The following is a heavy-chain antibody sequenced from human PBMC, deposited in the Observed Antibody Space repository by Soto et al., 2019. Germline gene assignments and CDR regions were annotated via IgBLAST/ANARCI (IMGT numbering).Heavy chain of an antibody. J-gene: IGHJ6*02. Sequence: GESLKISSKGSGYIFTSYWIGWVRQMPGKGLEWMGIIYPGDSDTRYSPSFQGQVTISADKSISTAYLQWSSLKASDTAMYYCARTSAAGKYYYGMDVWGQGTTVTVS. D-gene: IGHD6-13*01. CDR2: IYPGDSDT. CDR1: GYIFTSYW. CDR3: ARTSAAGKYYYGMDV. V-gene: IGHV5-51*01.